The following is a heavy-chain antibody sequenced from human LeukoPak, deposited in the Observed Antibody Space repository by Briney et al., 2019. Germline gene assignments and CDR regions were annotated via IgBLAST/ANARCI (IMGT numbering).Heavy chain of an antibody. J-gene: IGHJ5*02. V-gene: IGHV4-59*08. CDR1: GGSISSYY. Sequence: SETLSLTCTVSGGSISSYYWSWIRQPPGKGLEWIGYIYYSGSTNYNPSLKSRVTISVDTSENQFSLKLSSVTAADTAVYCCARLYSSSSGGDWFDPWGQGTLVTVSS. CDR2: IYYSGST. D-gene: IGHD6-6*01. CDR3: ARLYSSSSGGDWFDP.